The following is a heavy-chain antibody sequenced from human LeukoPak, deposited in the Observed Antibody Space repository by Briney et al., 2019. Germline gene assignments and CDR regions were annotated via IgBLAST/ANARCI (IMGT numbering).Heavy chain of an antibody. CDR3: ARGPPNWGFDY. V-gene: IGHV1-8*01. J-gene: IGHJ4*02. D-gene: IGHD7-27*01. CDR1: GYTFTRYD. Sequence: GPVKVSCKASGYTFTRYDINWVRQATGQQLEWMGWMNPNSGNTGYAQKFQGRVTMTRNTSISTAYMELSSLRSEDTAVYYCARGPPNWGFDYWGQGTLVTVSS. CDR2: MNPNSGNT.